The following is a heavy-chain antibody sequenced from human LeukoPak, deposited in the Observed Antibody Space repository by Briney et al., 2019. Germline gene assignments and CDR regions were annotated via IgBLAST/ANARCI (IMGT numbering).Heavy chain of an antibody. CDR2: INPSTGGT. Sequence: ASVKVSCKASGYTFIGYYMHWLRQARGQGLEWMGRINPSTGGTNSAQKFQGRVTMTRDTSISTAYMELSRLTSDDTAIYYCARGQPYGDHNYFDPWGQGTLVTVSS. J-gene: IGHJ5*02. V-gene: IGHV1-2*06. CDR3: ARGQPYGDHNYFDP. D-gene: IGHD4-17*01. CDR1: GYTFIGYY.